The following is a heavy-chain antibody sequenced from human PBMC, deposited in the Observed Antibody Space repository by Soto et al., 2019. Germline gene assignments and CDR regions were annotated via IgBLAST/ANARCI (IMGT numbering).Heavy chain of an antibody. V-gene: IGHV3-23*01. CDR1: GFTFSSFA. CDR3: AKDRKSGSGWYWDY. J-gene: IGHJ4*02. Sequence: EVQLLESGGGLVQPGGSLRLSCAASGFTFSSFAMSWVRQAPGKGLEWVSGISGSGGSTYYADSVEGRFTISRDNSKNTLYLQMNSLRGEDTAVYYCAKDRKSGSGWYWDYWGQGTLATVSS. CDR2: ISGSGGST. D-gene: IGHD6-19*01.